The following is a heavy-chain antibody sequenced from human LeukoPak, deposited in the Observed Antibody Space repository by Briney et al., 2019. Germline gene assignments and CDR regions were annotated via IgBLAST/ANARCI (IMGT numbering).Heavy chain of an antibody. CDR2: INHSGST. D-gene: IGHD6-6*01. J-gene: IGHJ1*01. CDR3: ARRLAGIAARPTPRLGYFQH. V-gene: IGHV4-34*01. Sequence: SETLSLTCAVYGGSFSGYYWSWIRQPPGKGLEWIGEINHSGSTNYNPSLKSRVTISVDTSKNQFSLKLSSVTAADTAVYYCARRLAGIAARPTPRLGYFQHWGQGTLVTVSS. CDR1: GGSFSGYY.